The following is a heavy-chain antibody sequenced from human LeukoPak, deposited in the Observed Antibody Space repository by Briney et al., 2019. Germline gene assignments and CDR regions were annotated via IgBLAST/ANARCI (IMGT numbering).Heavy chain of an antibody. V-gene: IGHV4-34*01. CDR3: ARSDSSGYYYCY. Sequence: SETLSLTCAVYGGSFSGYYWSWIRQPPGKGLEWIGEINHSGSTNYNPSLKSRVTISVDTSKNQFSLKLSSVTAADTAVYYCARSDSSGYYYCYWGQGTLVTVSS. J-gene: IGHJ4*02. CDR2: INHSGST. CDR1: GGSFSGYY. D-gene: IGHD3-22*01.